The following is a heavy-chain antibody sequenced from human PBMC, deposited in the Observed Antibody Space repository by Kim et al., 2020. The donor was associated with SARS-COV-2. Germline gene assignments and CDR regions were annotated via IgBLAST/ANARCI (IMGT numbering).Heavy chain of an antibody. CDR3: ASRYYDYVWGSYRRNWYFDL. J-gene: IGHJ2*01. Sequence: GGSLRLSCAASGFTFSGYYMSWIRQAPGKGLEWVSYISSSSSNTNYADSVKGRFTISRDNAKNSLYLQMNSLRAEDTAVYYCASRYYDYVWGSYRRNWYFDLWGRGTLVTVSS. D-gene: IGHD3-16*02. CDR1: GFTFSGYY. CDR2: ISSSSSNT. V-gene: IGHV3-11*03.